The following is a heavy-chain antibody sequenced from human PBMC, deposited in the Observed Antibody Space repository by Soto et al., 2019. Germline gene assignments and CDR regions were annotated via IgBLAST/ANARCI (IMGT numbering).Heavy chain of an antibody. D-gene: IGHD2-21*02. V-gene: IGHV5-51*01. CDR3: ARHNPCGGDCYSGAHFAY. J-gene: IGHJ4*02. CDR2: IYPGDSDT. CDR1: GYSFTSYW. Sequence: GESLKISCNGSGYSFTSYWIGWVRQMPGKGLEWMGIIYPGDSDTRYSPSFQGQVTISADKSISTAYLQWSSLKASDTAMYYCARHNPCGGDCYSGAHFAYWGQGTLVTVSS.